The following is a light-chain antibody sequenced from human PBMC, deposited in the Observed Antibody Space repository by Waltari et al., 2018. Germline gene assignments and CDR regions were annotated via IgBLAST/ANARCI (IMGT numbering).Light chain of an antibody. J-gene: IGLJ2*01. CDR3: NSYTSSSTLV. CDR2: EVS. Sequence: QSALTQPASVSGSPGQSITISCTGTSSDVGAYNYVSWYQQDPGRAPKLMIYEVSKRPSGVCNRFSVSKCGNTASLTISWLQAEDEADYYCNSYTSSSTLVFGGWTKLTVL. V-gene: IGLV2-14*01. CDR1: SSDVGAYNY.